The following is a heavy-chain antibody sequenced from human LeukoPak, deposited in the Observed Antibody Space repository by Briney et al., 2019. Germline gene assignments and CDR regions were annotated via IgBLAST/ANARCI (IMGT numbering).Heavy chain of an antibody. D-gene: IGHD5-12*01. CDR3: AKDLERATSYSGPVA. CDR1: GFTFSSYS. Sequence: GGSLRLSCAASGFTFSSYSMNWVRQAPGKGLEWVSSISSSSSYIYYADSVKGRFTISRDNAKNSLYLQMNSLRAEDTAVYYCAKDLERATSYSGPVAWGQGTLVTVSS. V-gene: IGHV3-21*01. CDR2: ISSSSSYI. J-gene: IGHJ5*02.